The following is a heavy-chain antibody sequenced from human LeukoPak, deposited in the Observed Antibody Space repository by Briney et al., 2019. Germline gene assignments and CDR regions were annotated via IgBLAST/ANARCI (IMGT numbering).Heavy chain of an antibody. D-gene: IGHD6-13*01. V-gene: IGHV4-59*01. CDR1: GGSISSYY. CDR2: IYYSGST. J-gene: IGHJ6*03. Sequence: SETLSLTCTVSGGSISSYYWSWIRQPPGKGLEWIGYIYYSGSTNCNPSLKSRVTISVDTSKNQFSLKPSSVTAADTAVYYCARVLDIGSSWPYYYYYMDVWGKGTTVTVSS. CDR3: ARVLDIGSSWPYYYYYMDV.